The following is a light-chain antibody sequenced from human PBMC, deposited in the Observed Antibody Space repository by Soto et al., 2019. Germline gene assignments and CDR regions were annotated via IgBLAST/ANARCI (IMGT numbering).Light chain of an antibody. CDR2: DAS. Sequence: EIVLTQSPATLSLSPGERATLSCRASQSVSSYLAWYQQKPGQAPRLLIYDASNRATGIPARFSGSGSGTDFTLTISSLEPEDFAVYYCQQRSNTFGQGTRRRL. CDR1: QSVSSY. J-gene: IGKJ5*01. V-gene: IGKV3-11*01. CDR3: QQRSNT.